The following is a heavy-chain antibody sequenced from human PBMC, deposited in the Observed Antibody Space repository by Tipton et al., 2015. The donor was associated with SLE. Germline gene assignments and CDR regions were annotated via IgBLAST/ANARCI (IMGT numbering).Heavy chain of an antibody. V-gene: IGHV4-61*02. Sequence: TLSLTCTVSGGSISSGSYYWSWIRQPAGKGLEWIGRIYTSGSTNYNPSLKSRVTISVDTSKNQFSLKLSSVTAADTAVYYCARDPYGDYWGQGTLVTVSS. CDR3: ARDPYGDY. CDR2: IYTSGST. J-gene: IGHJ4*02. CDR1: GGSISSGSYY. D-gene: IGHD4-17*01.